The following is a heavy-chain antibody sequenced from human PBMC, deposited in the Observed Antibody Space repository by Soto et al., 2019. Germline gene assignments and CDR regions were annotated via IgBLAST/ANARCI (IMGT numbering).Heavy chain of an antibody. CDR3: ARRSNQGVYFDY. CDR1: GGSISSYD. J-gene: IGHJ4*02. D-gene: IGHD2-2*01. Sequence: LSLTCTVSGGSISSYDWSWIRQPPGKGLEWIGYIYYSGSTNYNPSLKSRVTISVDTSKNQFSLKLTSVTAADTAVFYCARRSNQGVYFDYWGQGTLVTVSS. V-gene: IGHV4-59*01. CDR2: IYYSGST.